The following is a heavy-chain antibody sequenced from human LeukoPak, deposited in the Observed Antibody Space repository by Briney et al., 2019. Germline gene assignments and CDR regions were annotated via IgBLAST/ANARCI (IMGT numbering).Heavy chain of an antibody. CDR3: VRGWQQLGS. CDR2: ISGSGGST. Sequence: PGGSLRLSCAASEFTFSSYGMSWVRQAPGKGLEWVSSISGSGGSTQYADSVQGRFAISRDNSKNTLYLQMNSLRAEDTAVYYCVRGWQQLGSWGQGTLVTVSS. D-gene: IGHD4-23*01. CDR1: EFTFSSYG. J-gene: IGHJ5*02. V-gene: IGHV3-23*01.